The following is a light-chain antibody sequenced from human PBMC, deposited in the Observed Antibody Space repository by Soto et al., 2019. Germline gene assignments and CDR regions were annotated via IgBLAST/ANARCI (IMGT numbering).Light chain of an antibody. V-gene: IGKV3-15*01. Sequence: EIVMTQSPVTLSVSPGERATLSCRASQSVSTNLAWYQQKPGQAPRLLIYGASTRATGIPARFSGRGSGTEFTLSITSRQSEDFAVYYCQQYEDWPPLTFGGGTKVEIK. CDR2: GAS. CDR1: QSVSTN. CDR3: QQYEDWPPLT. J-gene: IGKJ4*01.